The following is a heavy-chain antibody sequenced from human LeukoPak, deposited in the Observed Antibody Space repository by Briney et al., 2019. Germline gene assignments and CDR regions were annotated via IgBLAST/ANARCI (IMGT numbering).Heavy chain of an antibody. CDR1: GGSISSGGYY. D-gene: IGHD2-2*01. V-gene: IGHV4-31*03. Sequence: SETLSLTCTVSGGSISSGGYYWSWIRQHAGKGLEWIGYIYYSGSTYYNPSLKSRVTISVDTSKNQFSLKLSSVTAADTAVYYCARGGLYCSSTSCYQFWFDPWGQGTLVTVSS. CDR3: ARGGLYCSSTSCYQFWFDP. J-gene: IGHJ5*02. CDR2: IYYSGST.